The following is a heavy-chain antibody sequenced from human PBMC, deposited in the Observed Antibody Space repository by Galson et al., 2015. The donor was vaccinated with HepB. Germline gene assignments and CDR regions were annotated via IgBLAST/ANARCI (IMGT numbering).Heavy chain of an antibody. J-gene: IGHJ6*02. Sequence: SLRLSCAASGFTFGDYAMSWVRQAPGKGLEWVGFIRSKAYGGTTEYAASVKGRFTISRDDSKSIAYLQMNSLKTEDTAVYYCTRDTGNWIQLMGRYYYYGMDVWGQGTTVTVSS. D-gene: IGHD5-18*01. CDR3: TRDTGNWIQLMGRYYYYGMDV. CDR1: GFTFGDYA. V-gene: IGHV3-49*04. CDR2: IRSKAYGGTT.